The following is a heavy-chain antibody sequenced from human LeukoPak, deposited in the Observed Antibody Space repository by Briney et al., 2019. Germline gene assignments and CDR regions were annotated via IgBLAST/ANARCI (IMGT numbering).Heavy chain of an antibody. CDR1: GYTFTSYG. V-gene: IGHV1-18*01. CDR3: AITPGGYDSSGYYPDY. CDR2: ISAYNGNT. Sequence: ASVKVSCKASGYTFTSYGISWVRQAPGQGLEWMGWISAYNGNTNYAQKLQGRVTVTTDTSTSTAYMELRSLKSDDTAVYYCAITPGGYDSSGYYPDYWGQGTLVTVSS. D-gene: IGHD3-22*01. J-gene: IGHJ4*02.